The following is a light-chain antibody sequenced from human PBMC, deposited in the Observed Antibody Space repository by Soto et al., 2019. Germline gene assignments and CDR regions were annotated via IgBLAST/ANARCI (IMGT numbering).Light chain of an antibody. V-gene: IGKV3-20*01. J-gene: IGKJ1*01. CDR3: QQYGSSPWT. CDR2: GAS. CDR1: QSVSSNY. Sequence: EIVLTQSPGTLSLSPGERATLSCRASQSVSSNYLAWYQQKPGQAPRLLVYGASSRATGLPDRFSGSGSGTDFTLTISRLEPEDFAVYYCQQYGSSPWTFGQGTKVEVK.